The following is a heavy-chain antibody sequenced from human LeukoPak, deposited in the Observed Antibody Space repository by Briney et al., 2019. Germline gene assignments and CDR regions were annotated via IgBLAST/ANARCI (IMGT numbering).Heavy chain of an antibody. V-gene: IGHV1-18*01. CDR1: GYTFTSYG. Sequence: ASVKVSCKASGYTFTSYGISWVRQAPGQGLEWTGWISAYNGNTNYAQKLQGRVTMTTDTSTSTAYMELRSLRSDDTAVYYCARCWAYYDFWSGYYGDYYMDVWGKGTTVTVSS. CDR3: ARCWAYYDFWSGYYGDYYMDV. D-gene: IGHD3-3*01. J-gene: IGHJ6*03. CDR2: ISAYNGNT.